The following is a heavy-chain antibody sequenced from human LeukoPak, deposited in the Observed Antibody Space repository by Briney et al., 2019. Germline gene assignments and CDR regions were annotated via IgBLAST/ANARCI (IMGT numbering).Heavy chain of an antibody. CDR2: INHSGST. CDR1: GGSFSSYY. V-gene: IGHV4-34*01. Sequence: SETLSLTCAVYGGSFSSYYWSWIRQPPGKGLEWIGEINHSGSTNYNPSLKSRVTISVDTSKNQFSLKLSSVTAADTAVYYCARGPYYYGSGSYYTYWGQGTLVTVSS. D-gene: IGHD3-10*01. J-gene: IGHJ4*02. CDR3: ARGPYYYGSGSYYTY.